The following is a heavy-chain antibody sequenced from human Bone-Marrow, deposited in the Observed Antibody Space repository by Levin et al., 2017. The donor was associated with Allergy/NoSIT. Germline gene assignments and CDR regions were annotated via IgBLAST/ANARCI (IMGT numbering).Heavy chain of an antibody. CDR3: ARQANELGTASFCWFDT. J-gene: IGHJ5*02. CDR1: GGSISTSSYY. CDR2: IYNGMRT. V-gene: IGHV4-39*01. D-gene: IGHD7-27*01. Sequence: NPSETLSLTCSVSGGSISTSSYYWAWIRQPPGKGLEWIASIYNGMRTDYNPSLASRVTISVHTSKNEFSLRLSPVTAADSAMDYCARQANELGTASFCWFDTWGQGTLVTVSS.